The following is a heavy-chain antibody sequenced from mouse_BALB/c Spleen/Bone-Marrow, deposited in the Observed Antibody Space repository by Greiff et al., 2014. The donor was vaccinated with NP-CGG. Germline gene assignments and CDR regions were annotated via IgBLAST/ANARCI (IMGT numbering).Heavy chain of an antibody. CDR2: IDPSTGYT. V-gene: IGHV1-7*01. D-gene: IGHD2-1*01. CDR3: ARSYGNYVDY. Sequence: LVESGAELAKPGAPVRMSCKTSGYTFTSYWMHWVKQRPGQGLGWFGYIDPSTGYTEFNQKFKDRATLTADKSSSTAYMQLSSLTSEDSAVYYCARSYGNYVDYWGQGTTLTVSS. CDR1: GYTFTSYW. J-gene: IGHJ2*01.